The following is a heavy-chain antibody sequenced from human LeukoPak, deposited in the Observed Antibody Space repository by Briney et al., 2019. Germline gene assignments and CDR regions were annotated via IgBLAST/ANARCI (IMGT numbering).Heavy chain of an antibody. CDR1: GFTFSSYS. D-gene: IGHD4-11*01. V-gene: IGHV3-21*01. Sequence: KPGGSLRLSCAASGFTFSSYSMNWVRQAPGKGLEWVSSISSSSSYIYYADSVKGRFTISRDNSKNTQYLQMNSLRAEDTAVYYCARDSPYSNYYYYYYMDVWGKGTTVTVSS. J-gene: IGHJ6*03. CDR2: ISSSSSYI. CDR3: ARDSPYSNYYYYYYMDV.